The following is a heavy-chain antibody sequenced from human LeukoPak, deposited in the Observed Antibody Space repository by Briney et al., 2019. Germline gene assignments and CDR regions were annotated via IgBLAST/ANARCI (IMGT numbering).Heavy chain of an antibody. V-gene: IGHV3-7*01. Sequence: GGSLRLSCAASGFTFSRFWMAWVRQATGKGLEWVANIKQDGSEKYYVDSVKGRFTISRDNAKNSLYLQMNSLRVEDTAVYYCAFNDYGERGANFDYWGQGTLVTVSS. D-gene: IGHD4-17*01. CDR2: IKQDGSEK. J-gene: IGHJ4*02. CDR1: GFTFSRFW. CDR3: AFNDYGERGANFDY.